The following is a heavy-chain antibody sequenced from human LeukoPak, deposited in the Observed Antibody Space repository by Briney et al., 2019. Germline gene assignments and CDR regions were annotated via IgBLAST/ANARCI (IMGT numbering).Heavy chain of an antibody. J-gene: IGHJ5*02. V-gene: IGHV4-39*07. CDR2: IYYSGNT. D-gene: IGHD1-14*01. Sequence: PSEPLSLTCTVSGDSISTSNSYWGWIRQPPAKGLEWIGSIYYSGNTYYNASLKSRVAISVDTSKNQFSLKLSSVTAADTAVYYCARDALGIGFGPWGQGTLVTVSS. CDR1: GDSISTSNSY. CDR3: ARDALGIGFGP.